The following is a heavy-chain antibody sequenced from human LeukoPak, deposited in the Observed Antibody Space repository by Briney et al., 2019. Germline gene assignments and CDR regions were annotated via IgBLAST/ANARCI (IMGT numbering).Heavy chain of an antibody. Sequence: GGSLSLSCAPSGLTFGPYWMIWLRDARGKGLEWVANIHQDGSQKYYVDSVKGRFTISRDNADSLLYLQMNSLRAEDTAVYYCARDLEARGAHSLWGQGTLVTVSS. CDR3: ARDLEARGAHSL. J-gene: IGHJ4*02. D-gene: IGHD1-26*01. CDR2: IHQDGSQK. CDR1: GLTFGPYW. V-gene: IGHV3-7*01.